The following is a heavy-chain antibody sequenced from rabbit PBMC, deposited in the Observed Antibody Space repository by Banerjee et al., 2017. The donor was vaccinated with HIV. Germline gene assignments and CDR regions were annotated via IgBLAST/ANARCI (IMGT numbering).Heavy chain of an antibody. CDR1: GFTLSSYW. CDR3: VRDPCVTSLSLINL. Sequence: QSLEESGGDLVKPGASLTLTCTASGFTLSSYWMCWVRQAPGKGLEWIACIGTSTGNIYYATWAKGRFTISKPSSTTVTLQMTSLTAADTATYFCVRDPCVTSLSLINLWGQGTLVTVS. V-gene: IGHV1S40*01. D-gene: IGHD1-1*01. J-gene: IGHJ3*01. CDR2: IGTSTGNI.